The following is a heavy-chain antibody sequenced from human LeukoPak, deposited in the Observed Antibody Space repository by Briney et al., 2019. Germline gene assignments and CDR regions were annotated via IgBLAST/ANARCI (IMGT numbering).Heavy chain of an antibody. CDR1: GYTFTDYG. CDR3: ARDAAYCGGDCYFGNLDH. Sequence: GASVKVSCKASGYTFTDYGISWARQAPGQGLEWMGWISANSGKAKYAQKFQGRVTMTTHTSTSTVYMELRSLRSDDTAVYYCARDAAYCGGDCYFGNLDHWGQGTLVSVSS. D-gene: IGHD2-21*02. J-gene: IGHJ4*02. V-gene: IGHV1-18*01. CDR2: ISANSGKA.